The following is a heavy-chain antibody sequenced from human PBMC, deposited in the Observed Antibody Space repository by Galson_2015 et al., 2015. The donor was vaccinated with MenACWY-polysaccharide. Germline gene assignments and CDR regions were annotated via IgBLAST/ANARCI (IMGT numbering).Heavy chain of an antibody. CDR3: AKDRPLRGHRKYYDGMDG. Sequence: LRLSCAVSGLIFSDYGFHWVRQAPGKALEWVAVISYDGDNKYYVDSVKARFTVSRDDFNNTVYLQMNSLRPEDTAVYYCAKDRPLRGHRKYYDGMDGWGQGTTVTVSS. CDR1: GLIFSDYG. V-gene: IGHV3-30*18. J-gene: IGHJ6*02. CDR2: ISYDGDNK. D-gene: IGHD3-10*01.